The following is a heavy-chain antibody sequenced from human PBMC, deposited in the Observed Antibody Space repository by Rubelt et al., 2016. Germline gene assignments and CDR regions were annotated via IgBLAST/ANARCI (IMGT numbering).Heavy chain of an antibody. CDR3: AKDKTWELPSFDY. V-gene: IGHV3-33*06. D-gene: IGHD1-26*01. Sequence: VRQAPGKGLEWVAVIWYDGSNKYYADSVKGRFTISRDNSKNTLYLQMNSLRAEDTAVYYCAKDKTWELPSFDYWGQGTLVTVSS. CDR2: IWYDGSNK. J-gene: IGHJ4*02.